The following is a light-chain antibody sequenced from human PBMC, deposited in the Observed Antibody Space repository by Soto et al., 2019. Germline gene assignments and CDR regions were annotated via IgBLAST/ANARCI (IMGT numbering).Light chain of an antibody. CDR2: GAS. V-gene: IGKV3-15*01. Sequence: EIVMTQSPATLSVSPGERATLSCRASQSVSSNLAWYQQKPGQAPRLLIYGASTRATGIPARFSGSGSGTEFTLTISSLQSEDFAVYYCQQYSNWPPLTFGQGTKVDIK. CDR1: QSVSSN. CDR3: QQYSNWPPLT. J-gene: IGKJ1*01.